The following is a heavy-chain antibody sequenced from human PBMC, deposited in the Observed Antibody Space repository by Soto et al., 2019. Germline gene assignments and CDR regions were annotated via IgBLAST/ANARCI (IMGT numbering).Heavy chain of an antibody. D-gene: IGHD2-8*02. CDR2: INPNSGGT. CDR1: GYTFTGYY. CDR3: ARRYSIKEYWFDY. V-gene: IGHV1-2*02. Sequence: AASVKVSCKASGYTFTGYYMHWVRQAPGQGLEWMGWINPNSGGTNYAQKFQGRVTMTRDTSISTAYMELSRLRSDDTAVYYCARRYSIKEYWFDYWGQGTLVTVSS. J-gene: IGHJ4*02.